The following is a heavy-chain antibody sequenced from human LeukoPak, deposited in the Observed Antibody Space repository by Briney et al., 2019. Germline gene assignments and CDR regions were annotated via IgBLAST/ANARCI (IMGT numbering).Heavy chain of an antibody. CDR2: MTPNSGNT. CDR3: ARLGSGYYYNY. CDR1: GYTFTSYD. D-gene: IGHD3-22*01. V-gene: IGHV1-8*03. J-gene: IGHJ4*02. Sequence: GASVKVSCKASGYTFTSYDINWVRQAPGQGLEWMGWMTPNSGNTGYAQKFQGRVTITRNTSISTAYMELSSLRSEDTAVYYCARLGSGYYYNYWGQGTLVTVSS.